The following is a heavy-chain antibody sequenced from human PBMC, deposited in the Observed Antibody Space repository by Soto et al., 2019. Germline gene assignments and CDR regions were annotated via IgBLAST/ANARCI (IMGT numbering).Heavy chain of an antibody. CDR3: ARRMPRFYGDHFDAFDI. J-gene: IGHJ3*02. CDR1: GGSISSYY. D-gene: IGHD4-17*01. CDR2: IYYSGST. Sequence: QVQLQESGPGLVKPSETLSLTCTVSGGSISSYYWSWIRQPPGKGLEWIGYIYYSGSTNYNPSLKSRVTISVDTSQNQFSLKLSSVTAADTAVYYCARRMPRFYGDHFDAFDIWGHGTMVTVSS. V-gene: IGHV4-59*01.